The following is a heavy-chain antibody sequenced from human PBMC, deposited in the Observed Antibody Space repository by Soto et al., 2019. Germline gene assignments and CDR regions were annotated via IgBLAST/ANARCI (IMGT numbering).Heavy chain of an antibody. Sequence: LGESLKISCKGSGYSFTSYWIGWVRQMPGKGLEWMGIIYPDDSDTRYSPSFEGQVTMSVDKSISTAYLQWSSLKASDTAMYYCGSLSSGGDYYMDVWGKGTTVTVSS. J-gene: IGHJ6*03. CDR3: GSLSSGGDYYMDV. CDR1: GYSFTSYW. D-gene: IGHD3-10*01. V-gene: IGHV5-51*01. CDR2: IYPDDSDT.